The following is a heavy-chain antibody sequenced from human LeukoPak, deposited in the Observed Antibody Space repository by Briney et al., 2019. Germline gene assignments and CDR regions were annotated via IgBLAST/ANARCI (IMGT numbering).Heavy chain of an antibody. CDR1: GFTFSSCA. D-gene: IGHD4-17*01. Sequence: GGSLRLSCAASGFTFSSCAMHWVRQAPGKGLDWVALIWYDGSNKYYADSVKGRSTISRDNAKNTLYLQMNSLGAEDTAVYYCAGGSGDYSPDFWGQGTLVTVSS. J-gene: IGHJ4*02. CDR2: IWYDGSNK. CDR3: AGGSGDYSPDF. V-gene: IGHV3-33*01.